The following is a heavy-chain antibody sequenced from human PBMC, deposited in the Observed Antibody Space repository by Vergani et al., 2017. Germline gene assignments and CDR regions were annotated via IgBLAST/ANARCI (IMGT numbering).Heavy chain of an antibody. D-gene: IGHD6-19*01. CDR2: IYYTGTT. CDR3: TRHGRSGWASYFHH. CDR1: GVSIGSNSYS. V-gene: IGHV4-39*01. Sequence: QLQLQESGPGLVKPSETLSLTCTVSGVSIGSNSYSWGWIRQPPGKGLEWIGTIYYTGTTYYNEAHKSRLTISVDTSKNQFSLNLTSVTAADTAVYYCTRHGRSGWASYFHHWGQGTLVTASS. J-gene: IGHJ1*01.